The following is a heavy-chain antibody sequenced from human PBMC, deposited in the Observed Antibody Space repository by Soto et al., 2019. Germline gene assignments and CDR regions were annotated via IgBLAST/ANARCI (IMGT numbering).Heavy chain of an antibody. CDR3: AIQRRLSAVTTGRITFDI. CDR1: GFSVSDNY. J-gene: IGHJ3*02. Sequence: EVRLVETGGGLVQPGGSLRLSCAASGFSVSDNYMSWVRQAPGKGLEWVSVIYSAGSTYYPDSVKGRFTISRDNSKNTLYLQRNSLRAEDTAVYYCAIQRRLSAVTTGRITFDIRGQGTMVTVSS. CDR2: IYSAGST. V-gene: IGHV3-53*02. D-gene: IGHD4-17*01.